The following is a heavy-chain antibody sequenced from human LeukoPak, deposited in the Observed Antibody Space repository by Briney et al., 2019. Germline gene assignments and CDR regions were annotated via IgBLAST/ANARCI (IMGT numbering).Heavy chain of an antibody. J-gene: IGHJ4*02. CDR3: ARQNPHYDFWSGYYPDHFDY. CDR2: IYPGDSDT. CDR1: GYSFTSYW. V-gene: IGHV5-51*01. D-gene: IGHD3-3*01. Sequence: GESLKISCKGSGYSFTSYWIGWVRQMPGKGLEWMGIIYPGDSDTRYSPSFQGQVTISADKSISTAYLQWSSLKASDTAMYYCARQNPHYDFWSGYYPDHFDYWGQGTLVTVSS.